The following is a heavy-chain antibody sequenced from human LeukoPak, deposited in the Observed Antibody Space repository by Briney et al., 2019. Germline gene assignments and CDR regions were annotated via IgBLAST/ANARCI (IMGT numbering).Heavy chain of an antibody. CDR1: GGSFSGYY. D-gene: IGHD6-13*01. J-gene: IGHJ4*02. V-gene: IGHV4-34*01. CDR3: ARLAAAFDY. CDR2: IYYSGST. Sequence: SETLSLTCAVYGGSFSGYYWSWIRQPPGKGLEWIGSIYYSGSTYYNPSLKSRVTISVDTSKNQFSLKLSSVTAADTAVYYCARLAAAFDYWGQGTLVTVSS.